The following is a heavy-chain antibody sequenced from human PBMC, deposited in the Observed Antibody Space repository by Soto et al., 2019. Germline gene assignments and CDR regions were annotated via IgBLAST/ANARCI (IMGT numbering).Heavy chain of an antibody. J-gene: IGHJ4*02. CDR1: CNTFASHG. V-gene: IGHV1-18*01. CDR2: ISGFNGQT. Sequence: ASVKVSCKASCNTFASHGFSWVRQAPGQGLEWMGWISGFNGQTNYALKFQGRVTLTTDTSTSTAYMELRSLRSDDTAVYFCARVDPRGVAVVRDYWGQGTLVTVSS. D-gene: IGHD3-10*01. CDR3: ARVDPRGVAVVRDY.